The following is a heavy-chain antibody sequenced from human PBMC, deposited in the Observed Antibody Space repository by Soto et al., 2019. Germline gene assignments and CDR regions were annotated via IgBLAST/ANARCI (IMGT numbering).Heavy chain of an antibody. Sequence: SETLSLTCIVSGGSIDSNYYYWGWVRQPPGKGLEWIASISYLGTTYYSPSLKSRVIKSIDTSRNQFSLKPTSVTAADTAMYFCARQKLDVPEFFDYWGQGILVTVSS. CDR3: ARQKLDVPEFFDY. D-gene: IGHD1-7*01. J-gene: IGHJ4*02. CDR1: GGSIDSNYYY. CDR2: ISYLGTT. V-gene: IGHV4-39*01.